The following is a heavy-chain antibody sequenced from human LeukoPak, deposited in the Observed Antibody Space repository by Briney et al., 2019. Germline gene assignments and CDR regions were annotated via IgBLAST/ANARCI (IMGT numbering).Heavy chain of an antibody. CDR3: ARSKTVGATSFDY. V-gene: IGHV3-23*01. CDR2: ISGSGGST. CDR1: GFTFSNYA. J-gene: IGHJ4*02. Sequence: GGSLRLSCAASGFTFSNYAMSWVRQAPGKGLEWVSAISGSGGSTYYADSVKGRFTISRDNSKNTLYLQMSSLRADDTAAYYCARSKTVGATSFDYWGQGTLVTVSS. D-gene: IGHD1-26*01.